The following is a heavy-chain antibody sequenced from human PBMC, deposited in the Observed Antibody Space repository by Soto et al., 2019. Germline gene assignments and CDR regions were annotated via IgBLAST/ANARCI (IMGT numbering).Heavy chain of an antibody. J-gene: IGHJ6*02. Sequence: ASVKVSCKASGGTFSSYAISWVRQAPGQGLEWMGGIIPIFGTANYAQKFQGRVTITADESTSTAYMELSSLRSEDTAVYYCATNPHGITIFGVTYYGMDVWGQGTTVTGSS. V-gene: IGHV1-69*13. D-gene: IGHD3-3*01. CDR1: GGTFSSYA. CDR2: IIPIFGTA. CDR3: ATNPHGITIFGVTYYGMDV.